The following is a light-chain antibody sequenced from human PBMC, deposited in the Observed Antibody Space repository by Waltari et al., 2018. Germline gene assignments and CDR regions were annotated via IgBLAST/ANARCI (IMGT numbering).Light chain of an antibody. V-gene: IGKV1-39*01. CDR2: AAS. J-gene: IGKJ4*01. CDR1: QSISSY. Sequence: DIQMTQSPSSLSASVGDRVTITCRASQSISSYLNWYQQKPGKAPKLLIYAASSLQSGVPSRFSGSGSGTDFTLTISSLQPEDFATYYCHQVNSYPLTFGGGTKVEIK. CDR3: HQVNSYPLT.